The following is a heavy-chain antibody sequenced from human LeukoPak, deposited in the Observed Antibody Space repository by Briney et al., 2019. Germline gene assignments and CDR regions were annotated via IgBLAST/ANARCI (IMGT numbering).Heavy chain of an antibody. CDR3: AREAGSGTYRGKYYYYYMDV. CDR1: GFTFSSFW. J-gene: IGHJ6*03. V-gene: IGHV3-7*01. D-gene: IGHD3-10*01. CDR2: IKQDGSEK. Sequence: GGSLRLSCAASGFTFSSFWMNWVRQAPGKGLEWVANIKQDGSEKYYLDTVKGRFTISRGNAKNSLFLQMNSLRVEDTAVYYCAREAGSGTYRGKYYYYYMDVWGKGTTVTVSS.